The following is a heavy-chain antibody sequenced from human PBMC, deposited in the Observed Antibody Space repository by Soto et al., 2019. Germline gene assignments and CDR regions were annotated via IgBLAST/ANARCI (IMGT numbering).Heavy chain of an antibody. CDR2: ISGSDGKT. CDR1: GFSFGSYA. D-gene: IGHD3-3*01. Sequence: GGSLRLSCAASGFSFGSYALSWVRQAPGKGLEWVSTISGSDGKTFYADSVKGRFSISRDTSQSTLYLQMNSLRADDTAMYYCARWSYLDYWGQGTRVAVSS. CDR3: ARWSYLDY. J-gene: IGHJ4*02. V-gene: IGHV3-23*01.